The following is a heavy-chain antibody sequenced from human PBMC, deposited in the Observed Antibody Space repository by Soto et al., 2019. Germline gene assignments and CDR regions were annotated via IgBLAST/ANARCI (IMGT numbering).Heavy chain of an antibody. D-gene: IGHD3-3*01. V-gene: IGHV1-18*01. CDR3: ARVGAGTIFGVATSGYYYYYMDV. Sequence: VASVKVSCKASGYTFTSYGISWVRQAPGQGLEWMGWISAYNGNTNYAQKLQGRVTMTTDTSTSTAYMELRSLRSDDTAVYYCARVGAGTIFGVATSGYYYYYMDVWGKRTTVTVSS. CDR2: ISAYNGNT. J-gene: IGHJ6*03. CDR1: GYTFTSYG.